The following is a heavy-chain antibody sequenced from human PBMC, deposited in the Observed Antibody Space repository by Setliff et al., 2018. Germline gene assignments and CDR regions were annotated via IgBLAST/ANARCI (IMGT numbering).Heavy chain of an antibody. CDR3: AGGQPLVRKYYYYMDV. V-gene: IGHV1-69*13. CDR2: IIPMFGT. J-gene: IGHJ6*03. CDR1: GGTFSSYV. Sequence: SVKVSCKASGGTFSSYVISWVREAPGQGLEWMGGIIPMFGTNYAQKFQGRVAITADGSTSTAYMELSSLGSEDTTVYYCAGGQPLVRKYYYYMDVWGKGTTVTVSS. D-gene: IGHD3-10*01.